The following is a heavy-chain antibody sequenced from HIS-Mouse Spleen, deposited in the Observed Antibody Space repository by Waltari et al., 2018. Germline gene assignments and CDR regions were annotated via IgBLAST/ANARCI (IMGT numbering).Heavy chain of an antibody. D-gene: IGHD6-13*01. V-gene: IGHV4-39*07. CDR2: SYYSGRT. CDR1: GGSISSSSYY. J-gene: IGHJ4*02. Sequence: QLQLQESGPGLVKPSETLSLTCTVSGGSISSSSYYWGWIRQPPGKGLEWIGRSYYSGRTYDNPSLKSRVTISVDTSKNQFSLKLSSVTAADTAVYYCARVNSSFDYWGQGTLVTVSS. CDR3: ARVNSSFDY.